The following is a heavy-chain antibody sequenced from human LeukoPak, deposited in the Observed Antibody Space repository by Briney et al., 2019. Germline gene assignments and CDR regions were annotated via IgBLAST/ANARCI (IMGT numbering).Heavy chain of an antibody. Sequence: SETLSLTCTVSGGSISSGGYYWSWIRQPPGKGLEWIGYIYHSGSTYYNPSLKSRVTISVDRSKNQFSLKLSSVTAADTAVYYCARVVYSSSSVDYWGQGTLVTVSS. CDR3: ARVVYSSSSVDY. CDR2: IYHSGST. CDR1: GGSISSGGYY. D-gene: IGHD6-6*01. J-gene: IGHJ4*02. V-gene: IGHV4-30-2*01.